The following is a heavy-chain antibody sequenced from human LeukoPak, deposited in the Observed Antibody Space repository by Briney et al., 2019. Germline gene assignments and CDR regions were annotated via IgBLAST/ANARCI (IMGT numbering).Heavy chain of an antibody. D-gene: IGHD2-2*02. CDR3: ARGYCSSTSCYSSAMDV. CDR1: GGSISSYY. CDR2: IYNSGST. J-gene: IGHJ6*04. Sequence: SETLSLTCTVSGGSISSYYWSWIRKPPGKGLEWIGYIYNSGSTNYNPSLKSRVTISVDTSKNQFSLTLSSVTAADTAVYYCARGYCSSTSCYSSAMDVWGKGTTVTVSP. V-gene: IGHV4-59*01.